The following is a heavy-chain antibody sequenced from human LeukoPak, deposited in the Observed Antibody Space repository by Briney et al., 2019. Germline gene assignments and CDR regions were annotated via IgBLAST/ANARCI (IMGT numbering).Heavy chain of an antibody. CDR3: ARGDGYNSPRGPYLDY. V-gene: IGHV3-53*01. D-gene: IGHD5-24*01. CDR2: IYSGGST. Sequence: GGSLRLSCAASGFTFSDAWMSWVRQAPGKGPEWVSVIYSGGSTYYADSVKGRFTISRDNSKNTLYLQMNSLRAEDTAVYYCARGDGYNSPRGPYLDYWGQGTLVTVSS. CDR1: GFTFSDAW. J-gene: IGHJ4*02.